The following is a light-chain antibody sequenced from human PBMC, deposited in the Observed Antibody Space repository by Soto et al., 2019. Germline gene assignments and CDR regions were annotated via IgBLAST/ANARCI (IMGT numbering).Light chain of an antibody. CDR1: QSVSSY. J-gene: IGKJ3*01. CDR2: DAS. V-gene: IGKV3-11*01. Sequence: EIVLTQSPATLSLSSGERATLSCRASQSVSSYLAWYQPKPGQAPRLLIYDASNRATGIPARFSGSGSGTDFTLTISSLEPEDFAVYYCQQRSNWPPRFTFGPGTKVDIK. CDR3: QQRSNWPPRFT.